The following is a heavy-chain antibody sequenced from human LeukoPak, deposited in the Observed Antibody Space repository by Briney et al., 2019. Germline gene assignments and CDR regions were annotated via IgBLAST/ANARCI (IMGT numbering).Heavy chain of an antibody. CDR1: GGSISSSSYY. CDR2: IYYSGST. V-gene: IGHV4-39*01. CDR3: ARLYYDSSGYYQICYFDY. J-gene: IGHJ4*02. D-gene: IGHD3-22*01. Sequence: TSQTLSLTCTVSGGSISSSSYYWGWIRQPPGKGLEWIVSIYYSGSTYYNPSLKSRVTISVDTSKNQFSLNLSSVTAADTAVYYCARLYYDSSGYYQICYFDYWGQGTLVTVSS.